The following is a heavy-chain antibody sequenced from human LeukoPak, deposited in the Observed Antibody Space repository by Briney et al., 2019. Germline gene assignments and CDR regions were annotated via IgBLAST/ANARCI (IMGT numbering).Heavy chain of an antibody. CDR1: GGTFVSYA. D-gene: IGHD3-10*01. Sequence: SVKVSCKASGGTFVSYAISWVRQAPGQGLEWMGGIIPIFGTANYAQKFQGRVTITTDESTSTAYMELSSLRSEDTAVYYCARVVGSGSYSDYWGQGTLVTVSS. CDR2: IIPIFGTA. V-gene: IGHV1-69*05. CDR3: ARVVGSGSYSDY. J-gene: IGHJ4*02.